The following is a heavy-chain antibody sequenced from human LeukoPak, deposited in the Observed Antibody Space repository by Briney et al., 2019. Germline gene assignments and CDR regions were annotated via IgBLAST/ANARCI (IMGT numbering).Heavy chain of an antibody. V-gene: IGHV1-69*04. CDR1: GGTFSSYA. D-gene: IGHD6-13*01. J-gene: IGHJ6*02. Sequence: SVKVSCKASGGTFSSYAISWVRQAAGQGLEWMGRIIPILGIANYAQKFQGRVTITADKSTSTAYMELSSLRSEDTAVYYCARAGAAAGTPYYYYGMDVWGQGTTVTVPS. CDR2: IIPILGIA. CDR3: ARAGAAAGTPYYYYGMDV.